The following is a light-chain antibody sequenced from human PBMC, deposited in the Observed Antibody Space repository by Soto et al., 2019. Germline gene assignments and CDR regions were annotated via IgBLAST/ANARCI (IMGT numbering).Light chain of an antibody. J-gene: IGLJ2*01. CDR3: AAWDDSLNGPL. V-gene: IGLV1-44*01. CDR1: SSNLWGNT. CDR2: SNN. Sequence: SVLTQPPSVSAATGQKVTISCSGTSSNLWGNTVSWYQHLPGTAPKLLIYSNNQRPSGLTDRFSGFKSGTSASLAISGLPSEAEADYYCAAWDDSLNGPLFGGGTQLPVL.